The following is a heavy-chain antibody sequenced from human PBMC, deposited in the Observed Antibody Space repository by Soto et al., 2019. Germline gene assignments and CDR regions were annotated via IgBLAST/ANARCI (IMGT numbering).Heavy chain of an antibody. CDR1: GVSISSINW. V-gene: IGHV4-4*02. CDR2: IYHSGST. Sequence: SETLPLTWAVSGVSISSINWWIWVRQSPGKGLEWIGEIYHSGSTNYNPSLKSRVTISVDKSKNQFSLKLSSVTAADTAVYYCARASASDSRGSGMDVWGHGTTVTASS. D-gene: IGHD6-19*01. J-gene: IGHJ6*02. CDR3: ARASASDSRGSGMDV.